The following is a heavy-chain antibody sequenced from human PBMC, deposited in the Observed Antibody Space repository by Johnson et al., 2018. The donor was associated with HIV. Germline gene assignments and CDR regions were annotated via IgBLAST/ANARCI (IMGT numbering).Heavy chain of an antibody. V-gene: IGHV3-9*01. CDR1: GFTFSSYA. D-gene: IGHD2/OR15-2a*01. CDR2: ISWNSGSI. CDR3: AKAFLEDPSDAFDI. J-gene: IGHJ3*02. Sequence: VQLVESGGDLVQPGGSLRLSCAASGFTFSSYAMSWVRQAPGKGLEWVSGISWNSGSIGYADSVKGRFTISRDNATNPLYLQMNSLRAEETALYYCAKAFLEDPSDAFDIWGQGTMVTVSS.